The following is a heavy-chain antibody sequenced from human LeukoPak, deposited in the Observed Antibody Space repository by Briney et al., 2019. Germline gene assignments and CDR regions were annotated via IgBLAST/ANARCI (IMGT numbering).Heavy chain of an antibody. Sequence: GASVKVSCKVSGYTLTELSMHWVRQAPGQGLEWMGGIIPIFGTANYAQKFQGRVTITADKSTSTAYMELSSLRSEDTAVYYCARGHLDSSGYYLTSWGQGTLVTVSS. CDR1: GYTLTELS. V-gene: IGHV1-69*06. CDR3: ARGHLDSSGYYLTS. D-gene: IGHD3-22*01. CDR2: IIPIFGTA. J-gene: IGHJ4*02.